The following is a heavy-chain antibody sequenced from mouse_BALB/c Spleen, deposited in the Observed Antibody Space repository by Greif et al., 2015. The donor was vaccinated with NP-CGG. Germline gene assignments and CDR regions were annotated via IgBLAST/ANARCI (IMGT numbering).Heavy chain of an antibody. CDR3: ARKLGRGLYFDY. Sequence: VQLQQPGAELVKPGASVKLSCTASGFNIKDTYMHWVKQRPEQGLEWIGRIDPANGNTKYDPKFQGKATITADTSSNTADLQLSSLTSEDTAVYYCARKLGRGLYFDYWGQGTTLTVSS. CDR2: IDPANGNT. V-gene: IGHV14-3*02. J-gene: IGHJ2*01. CDR1: GFNIKDTY. D-gene: IGHD4-1*01.